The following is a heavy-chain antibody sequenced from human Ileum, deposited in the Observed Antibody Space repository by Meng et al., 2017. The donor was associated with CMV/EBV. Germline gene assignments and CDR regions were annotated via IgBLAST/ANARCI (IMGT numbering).Heavy chain of an antibody. CDR1: GFIFTGRF. CDR2: IKEDGSEK. CDR3: VTSGWYNDH. Sequence: GGSLRLSCEASGFIFTGRFMGWVRQLPGQRLECVADIKEDGSEKYYVDSVKGRFTISRDDAKASVYLEMNNLRVEDTALYYCVTSGWYNDHWGQGTLVTVSS. D-gene: IGHD6-19*01. J-gene: IGHJ5*02. V-gene: IGHV3-7*01.